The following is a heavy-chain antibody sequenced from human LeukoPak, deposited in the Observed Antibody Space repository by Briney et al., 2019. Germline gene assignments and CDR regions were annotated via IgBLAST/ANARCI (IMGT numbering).Heavy chain of an antibody. V-gene: IGHV3-11*04. CDR2: ISSSGITI. Sequence: GGSLRLSCAASGFIFSDYYMSWIRQAPGKGLEWVSYISSSGITIYYADSVKGRFTISRDNAKNSLDLQMNSLRAEDTAVYYCARSAYYGQDYYYYMDVWGKGTTVTISS. D-gene: IGHD3-10*01. J-gene: IGHJ6*03. CDR3: ARSAYYGQDYYYYMDV. CDR1: GFIFSDYY.